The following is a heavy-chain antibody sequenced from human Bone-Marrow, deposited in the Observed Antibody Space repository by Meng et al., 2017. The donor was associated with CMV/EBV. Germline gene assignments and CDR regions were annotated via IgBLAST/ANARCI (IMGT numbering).Heavy chain of an antibody. Sequence: SETLSLTCTVSGGSVSGGSYYWSWIRQPPGKGLEWIGHMFSSGTTNYNPSLKGRVTISVDTSKNQFSLKLSSVTAADTAVYYCARARRYYDFWSGFGPTDWGQGTLVTVSS. CDR2: MFSSGTT. CDR3: ARARRYYDFWSGFGPTD. D-gene: IGHD3-3*01. CDR1: GGSVSGGSYY. V-gene: IGHV4-61*01. J-gene: IGHJ4*02.